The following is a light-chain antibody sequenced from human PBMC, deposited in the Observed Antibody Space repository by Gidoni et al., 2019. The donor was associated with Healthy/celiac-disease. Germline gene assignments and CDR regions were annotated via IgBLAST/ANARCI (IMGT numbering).Light chain of an antibody. J-gene: IGKJ3*01. CDR1: QDISNY. Sequence: DIKRTKSPSSLSASVGDGVTITCQASQDISNYLNWYQQKQGKAPKLLIYDASNLETGVPSRFSGSGSGTDFTFTISSLQPEDIATYYCQQYDNLFTFGSGTKVDIK. CDR3: QQYDNLFT. V-gene: IGKV1-33*01. CDR2: DAS.